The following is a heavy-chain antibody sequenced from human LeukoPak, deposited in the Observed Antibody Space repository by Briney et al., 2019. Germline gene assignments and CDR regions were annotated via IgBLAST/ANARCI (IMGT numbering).Heavy chain of an antibody. CDR3: ARDRGRYSSSSSFDP. J-gene: IGHJ5*02. CDR2: ISDYNGDT. V-gene: IGHV1-18*01. D-gene: IGHD6-6*01. Sequence: ASVKVSCKSSGYTFTSYGISWVRQAPGQGLEWMGWISDYNGDTNYAQKLQGRVTMTTDRSTSTAYIELRSLRCDGRAVYYCARDRGRYSSSSSFDPWGQGTLVTVSS. CDR1: GYTFTSYG.